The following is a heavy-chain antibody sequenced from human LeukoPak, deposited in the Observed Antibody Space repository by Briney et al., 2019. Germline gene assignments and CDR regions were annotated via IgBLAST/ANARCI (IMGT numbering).Heavy chain of an antibody. D-gene: IGHD6-13*01. CDR3: ARESAAGISVYFDY. CDR2: ISYDGSNK. V-gene: IGHV3-30*04. CDR1: GFTFSSYA. J-gene: IGHJ4*02. Sequence: PGGSLRLSCAASGFTFSSYAMHWVRQAPGKGLEWVAVISYDGSNKYYADSVKGQFTISRDNSKNTLYLQMNSLRAEDTAVYYCARESAAGISVYFDYWGQGTLVTVSS.